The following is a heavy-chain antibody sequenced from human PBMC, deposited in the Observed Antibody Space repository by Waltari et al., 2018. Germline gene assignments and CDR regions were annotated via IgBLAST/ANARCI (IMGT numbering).Heavy chain of an antibody. D-gene: IGHD6-13*01. J-gene: IGHJ4*02. CDR2: ISGSGGST. V-gene: IGHV3-23*01. CDR3: AKRIAAAGTPVAAEGDY. Sequence: EVQLLESGGGLVQPGGSLRLSCAASGFTFSSYAMSWVRQAPGKGLGWVAAISGSGGSTYSAYSVKGRFTISRDNSKNTRYLQMNSLRAEDTAVYYCAKRIAAAGTPVAAEGDYWGQGTLVTVSS. CDR1: GFTFSSYA.